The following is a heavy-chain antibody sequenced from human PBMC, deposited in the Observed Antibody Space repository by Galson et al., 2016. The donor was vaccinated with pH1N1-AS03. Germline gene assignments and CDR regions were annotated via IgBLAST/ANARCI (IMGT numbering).Heavy chain of an antibody. V-gene: IGHV5-51*01. CDR2: IWPADSDT. J-gene: IGHJ3*02. Sequence: QSGAEVKKPGESLKISCQASGYIFSSYWIGWVRQRPGKGLEWMGIIWPADSDTKYSPSFQGQVTISVDTSLNTAYLQWSSLEASDTAMYFCARQKDCSGGSCFLYYDAFDMWGQGTLVTVSS. D-gene: IGHD2-15*01. CDR1: GYIFSSYW. CDR3: ARQKDCSGGSCFLYYDAFDM.